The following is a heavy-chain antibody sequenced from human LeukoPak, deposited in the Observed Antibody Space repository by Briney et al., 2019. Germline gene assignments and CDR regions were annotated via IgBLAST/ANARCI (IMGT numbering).Heavy chain of an antibody. CDR2: IYYSGST. J-gene: IGHJ5*02. Sequence: SETLSLTCTVSGGSISSGDYYWSWIRQPPGKGLVWIGYIYYSGSTYYNPSLKSRVTISVDTSKNQFSLKLSSVTAAGTAVYYCARGPRYGDYGLFDPWGQGTLVTVSS. D-gene: IGHD4-17*01. V-gene: IGHV4-30-4*01. CDR1: GGSISSGDYY. CDR3: ARGPRYGDYGLFDP.